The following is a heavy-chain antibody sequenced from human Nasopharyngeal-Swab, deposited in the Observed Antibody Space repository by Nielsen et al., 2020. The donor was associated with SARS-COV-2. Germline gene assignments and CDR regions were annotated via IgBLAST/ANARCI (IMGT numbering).Heavy chain of an antibody. V-gene: IGHV5-51*01. CDR1: GYSFTSYW. Sequence: GESLKISCKGSGYSFTSYWIGWVRQMPGKGLEWMGIIYPGDSDTRYSPSFQGQVTISADKSISTAYLQWSSLKASDTAMYYCARRVGYRSGGSCYFDYWGQGTLVTVSS. D-gene: IGHD2-15*01. J-gene: IGHJ4*02. CDR2: IYPGDSDT. CDR3: ARRVGYRSGGSCYFDY.